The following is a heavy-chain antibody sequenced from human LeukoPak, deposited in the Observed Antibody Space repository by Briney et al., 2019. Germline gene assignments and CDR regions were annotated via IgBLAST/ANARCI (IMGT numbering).Heavy chain of an antibody. Sequence: SETLSLTCAVSGGSISSSNWWSWVRQPPGKGLEWIGEIYHSGSTNYNPSLKSRVTISVDKSKNQFSLKLSSVTAADTAVYYCASGVVAAVRGGGFDYWGQGTLVTVSS. CDR2: IYHSGST. CDR1: GGSISSSNW. D-gene: IGHD3-3*01. CDR3: ASGVVAAVRGGGFDY. V-gene: IGHV4-4*02. J-gene: IGHJ4*02.